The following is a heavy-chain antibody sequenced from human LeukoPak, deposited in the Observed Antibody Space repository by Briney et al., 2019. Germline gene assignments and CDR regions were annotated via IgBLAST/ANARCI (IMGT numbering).Heavy chain of an antibody. CDR2: IYYSGST. CDR3: ARLNAYFDC. Sequence: SETRSLTCTVSGGSISSSYWSWVRQPPGKGLEWIGYIYYSGSTNYNPSLKSRVPMSVDTTTNQFSRKVTAVTAADTAVYYCARLNAYFDCRLRGTIVTVSS. CDR1: GGSISSSY. J-gene: IGHJ2*01. V-gene: IGHV4-59*08.